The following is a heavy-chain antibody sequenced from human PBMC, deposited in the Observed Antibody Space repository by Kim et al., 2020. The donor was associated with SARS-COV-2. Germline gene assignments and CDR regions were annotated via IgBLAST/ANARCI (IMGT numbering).Heavy chain of an antibody. D-gene: IGHD3-3*01. CDR3: ARDAVRFLKWLNLNYGMDV. CDR2: ISSSSSYI. J-gene: IGHJ6*01. V-gene: IGHV3-21*01. CDR1: GFTFSSYS. Sequence: GGSLRLSCAASGFTFSSYSMNWVRQAPGKGLEWVSSISSSSSYIYYADSVKGRFTISRDNAKNSLYLQMNSLRAEDTAVYYCARDAVRFLKWLNLNYGMDVGGEGKTVTASS.